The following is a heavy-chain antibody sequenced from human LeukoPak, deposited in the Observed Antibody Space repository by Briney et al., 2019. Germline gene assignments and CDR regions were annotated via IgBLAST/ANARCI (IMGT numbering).Heavy chain of an antibody. D-gene: IGHD3-10*01. CDR1: GGSFRGYY. CDR3: ARGRYYYGSGSYSDY. V-gene: IGHV4-34*01. J-gene: IGHJ4*02. CDR2: INHSGST. Sequence: SETLSLTCAVYGGSFRGYYWSWIRHPPGKGLEWIGEINHSGSTNYNPSLKSRVTISVDTSKNQFSLKLSSVTAADTAVYYCARGRYYYGSGSYSDYWGQGTLVTVSS.